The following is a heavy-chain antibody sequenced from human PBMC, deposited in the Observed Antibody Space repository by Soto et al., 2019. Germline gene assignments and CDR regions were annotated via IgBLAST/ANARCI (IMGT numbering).Heavy chain of an antibody. CDR1: AFTFSSYA. CDR2: ISGSGDST. V-gene: IGHV3-23*01. J-gene: IGHJ4*02. D-gene: IGHD6-19*01. CDR3: ARRSSGWYFDY. Sequence: EVQLLESGGGLVQPGGSLRLSCAASAFTFSSYAMSWVRQAPGKGLEWVSVISGSGDSTYYADSVKGRLTISRYNSKNTLYLQMNSLRAEDTAVYFCARRSSGWYFDYWGQGTLVTVSS.